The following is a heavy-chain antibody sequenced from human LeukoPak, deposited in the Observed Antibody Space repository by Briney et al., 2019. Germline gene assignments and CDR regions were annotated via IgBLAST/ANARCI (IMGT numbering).Heavy chain of an antibody. Sequence: GGSLRLSCVGSGFIFSAYWMAWVRQAPGKGPEWVANINEDGGEERYVDSVRGRFTISRDNTKNSLSLQMNSLRDEDTAVYYCAKRLELAVQSAAWGQGTMVTVSS. CDR1: GFIFSAYW. CDR2: INEDGGEE. CDR3: AKRLELAVQSAA. V-gene: IGHV3-7*01. J-gene: IGHJ3*01. D-gene: IGHD1-7*01.